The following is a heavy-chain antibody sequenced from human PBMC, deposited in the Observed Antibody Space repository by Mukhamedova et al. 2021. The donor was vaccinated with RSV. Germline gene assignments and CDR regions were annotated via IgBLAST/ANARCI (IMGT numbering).Heavy chain of an antibody. D-gene: IGHD6-19*01. J-gene: IGHJ4*02. CDR2: ISYDGSNK. CDR3: ARDHSSSGWENLFDY. Sequence: GLEWVAVISYDGSNKYYADSVKGRFTISRDNSKNTLYLQMNSLRAEDTAVYYSARDHSSSGWENLFDYWGQGTLVTVSS. V-gene: IGHV3-30-3*01.